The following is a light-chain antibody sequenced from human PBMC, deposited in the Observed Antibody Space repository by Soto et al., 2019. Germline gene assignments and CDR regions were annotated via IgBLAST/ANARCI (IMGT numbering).Light chain of an antibody. J-gene: IGKJ4*01. CDR2: DAT. CDR1: QSVSSY. Sequence: ETALTQSPATLPLSPGETATLSCTASQSVSSYLAWYQQKPGQAPRLLIFDATTRATGIPARFSGSGSGTDFTLTISSLQPEDFAVYYCQQRRNWPLTFGGGTKVDIK. CDR3: QQRRNWPLT. V-gene: IGKV3-11*01.